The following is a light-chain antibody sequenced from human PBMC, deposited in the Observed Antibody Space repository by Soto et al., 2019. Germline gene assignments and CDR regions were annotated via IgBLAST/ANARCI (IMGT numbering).Light chain of an antibody. V-gene: IGKV3-20*01. CDR1: QSVSSSY. CDR3: EQYVKSPWT. CDR2: AA. J-gene: IGKJ1*01. Sequence: EIVLTQSPGTLSLSPGERATLSCRASQSVSSSYLAWYQQKPGQAPRLLFYAAFRATGTPDRFSGSGSGTDFTLTIDRREPEDVEVYYCEQYVKSPWTFGQGTKVDIX.